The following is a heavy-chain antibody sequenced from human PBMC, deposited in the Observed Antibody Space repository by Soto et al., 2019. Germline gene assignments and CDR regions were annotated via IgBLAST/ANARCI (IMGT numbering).Heavy chain of an antibody. J-gene: IGHJ6*03. V-gene: IGHV1-46*03. CDR2: INPSGGST. CDR3: ARVGTTVTTGSAYYYYYMDV. CDR1: GYTFTSYY. D-gene: IGHD4-17*01. Sequence: ASVKVSCKASGYTFTSYYMHWVRQAPGQGLEWMGIINPSGGSTSYAQKFQGRVTMTRGTSTSTVYMELSSLRSEDTAVYYCARVGTTVTTGSAYYYYYMDVWGKGTTVTVSS.